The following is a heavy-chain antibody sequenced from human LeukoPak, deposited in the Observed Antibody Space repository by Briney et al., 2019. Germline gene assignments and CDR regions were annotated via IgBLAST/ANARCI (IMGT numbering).Heavy chain of an antibody. J-gene: IGHJ4*02. D-gene: IGHD2-2*02. CDR1: SGSIRSYY. CDR3: GRQGYTASHYFFDY. Sequence: SETLSLTCTVSSGSIRSYYWGWVRQAPGKGLEWIGRIYTTGTTQYNPSLKSRVTMSVDTSTNQFSLNLRSMTAADTAVYYCGRQGYTASHYFFDYWGQGTLVAVS. CDR2: IYTTGTT. V-gene: IGHV4-4*07.